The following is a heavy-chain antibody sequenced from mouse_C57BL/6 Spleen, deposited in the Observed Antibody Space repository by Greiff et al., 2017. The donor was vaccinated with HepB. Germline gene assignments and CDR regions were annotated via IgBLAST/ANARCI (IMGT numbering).Heavy chain of an antibody. D-gene: IGHD1-1*01. J-gene: IGHJ2*01. V-gene: IGHV1-82*01. CDR2: IYPGDGDT. CDR3: ARLTTVVGDYFDY. Sequence: QVQLQQSGPELVKPGASVKISCKASGYAFSSSWMNWVKQRPGKGLEWIGRIYPGDGDTNYNGKFKGKATLTADKSSSTAYMQLSSLTSEDSAVYFGARLTTVVGDYFDYWGQGTTLTVSS. CDR1: GYAFSSSW.